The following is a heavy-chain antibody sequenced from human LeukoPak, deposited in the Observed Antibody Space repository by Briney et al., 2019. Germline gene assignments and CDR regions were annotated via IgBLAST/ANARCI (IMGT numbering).Heavy chain of an antibody. Sequence: GGSLRLSCAASGFTFDDYAMHWVRQAPGKGLEWVSGISWNSGSIGYADSVKGRFTISRDNAKNSLYLQMNSLRAEDTALYYCAKDHDGFEGLYYFDYWGQGTLVTVSS. CDR1: GFTFDDYA. J-gene: IGHJ4*02. V-gene: IGHV3-9*01. CDR2: ISWNSGSI. D-gene: IGHD1-1*01. CDR3: AKDHDGFEGLYYFDY.